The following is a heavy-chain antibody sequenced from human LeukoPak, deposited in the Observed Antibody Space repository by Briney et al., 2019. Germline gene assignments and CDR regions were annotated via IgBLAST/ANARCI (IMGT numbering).Heavy chain of an antibody. J-gene: IGHJ4*02. V-gene: IGHV4-59*01. D-gene: IGHD5-12*01. CDR2: IHESGST. CDR3: ARKYSGYGGWIDY. CDR1: GVSITSYY. Sequence: PSETLSLTCTVSGVSITSYYWSWIRQPPGKGLEWIGYIHESGSTNYNPSLKSRVTISSDMSKNQFSLKLNSVTAADTAVYYCARKYSGYGGWIDYWGQGTLVTVSS.